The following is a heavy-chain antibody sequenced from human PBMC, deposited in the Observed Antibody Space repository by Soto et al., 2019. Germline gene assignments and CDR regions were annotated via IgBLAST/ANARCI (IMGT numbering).Heavy chain of an antibody. CDR3: ASEGSGVATIHHYYYYYMDV. CDR2: IIPILGIA. CDR1: GGTFSSYT. Sequence: ASVKVSCKASGGTFSSYTISWVRQAPGQGLEWMGRIIPILGIANYAQKFQGRVTITADKSTSTAYMELSSLRSEDTAVYYCASEGSGVATIHHYYYYYMDVWGKGTTVTVSS. D-gene: IGHD5-12*01. V-gene: IGHV1-69*02. J-gene: IGHJ6*03.